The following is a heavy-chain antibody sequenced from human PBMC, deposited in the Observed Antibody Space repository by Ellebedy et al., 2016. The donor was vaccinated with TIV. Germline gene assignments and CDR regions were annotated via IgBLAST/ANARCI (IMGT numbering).Heavy chain of an antibody. V-gene: IGHV4-59*12. CDR3: ARGPATVTILYYYYYGMDV. D-gene: IGHD4-17*01. Sequence: SETLSLXXTVSGGSISSYYWSWIRQPPGKGLEWIGYIYYSGSTNYNPSLKSRVTISVDTSKNQFSLKLSSVTAADTAVYYCARGPATVTILYYYYYGMDVWGQGTTVTVSS. CDR1: GGSISSYY. CDR2: IYYSGST. J-gene: IGHJ6*02.